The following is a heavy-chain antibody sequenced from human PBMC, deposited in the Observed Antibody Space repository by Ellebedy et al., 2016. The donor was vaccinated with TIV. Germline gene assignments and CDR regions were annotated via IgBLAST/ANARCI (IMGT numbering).Heavy chain of an antibody. Sequence: GESLKISCAASGFTFSDHYMDWVRQAPGQGLEWVSFIRANPYGGTTEYAASVKGRFTISRDDSKNTLYLQMNSLKTEDTAVYYCTTDDVLRDAFDIWGQGTMVTVSS. CDR3: TTDDVLRDAFDI. V-gene: IGHV3-72*01. CDR2: IRANPYGGTT. J-gene: IGHJ3*02. CDR1: GFTFSDHY. D-gene: IGHD5/OR15-5a*01.